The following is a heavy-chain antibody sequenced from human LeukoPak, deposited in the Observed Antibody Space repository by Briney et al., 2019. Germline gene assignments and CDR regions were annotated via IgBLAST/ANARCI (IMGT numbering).Heavy chain of an antibody. J-gene: IGHJ4*02. V-gene: IGHV4-4*07. Sequence: SESLSLTCTVSGGSISGYYWNWIRQPAGKGLERIGRKYPSGSTNYNPSLKSRVTMSVDTSKNQFSLKLSSVTAADTAVYYCARHRSRDTMIVRDYFDYWGQGTLVTVSS. CDR2: KYPSGST. D-gene: IGHD3-22*01. CDR3: ARHRSRDTMIVRDYFDY. CDR1: GGSISGYY.